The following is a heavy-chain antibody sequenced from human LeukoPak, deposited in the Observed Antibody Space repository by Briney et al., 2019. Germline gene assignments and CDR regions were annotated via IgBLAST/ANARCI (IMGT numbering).Heavy chain of an antibody. Sequence: SETLSLTCAVYGGSFSGYYWSWIRQPPGKGLEWIGEINHSGSANYNPSLKSRVTISVDTSKNQFSLKLSSVTAADTAVYYCARGDTANDYWGQGTLVTVSS. V-gene: IGHV4-34*01. D-gene: IGHD5-18*01. CDR1: GGSFSGYY. CDR3: ARGDTANDY. CDR2: INHSGSA. J-gene: IGHJ4*02.